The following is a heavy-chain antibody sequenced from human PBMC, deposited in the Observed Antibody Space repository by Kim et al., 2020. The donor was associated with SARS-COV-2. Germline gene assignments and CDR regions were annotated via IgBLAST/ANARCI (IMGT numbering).Heavy chain of an antibody. CDR2: IYKGGST. V-gene: IGHV3-53*01. CDR1: GLFHHNRF. J-gene: IGHJ6*02. Sequence: GGSLRLSCAAPGLFHHNRFMDWVSQAPGGGTDWVSVIYKGGSTVYPDFVKGRFTISRDNSKNTVYLEMNNLRAEDTAVYYCASEGLEAVANNYYFYGMDVWGQGTTVTVSS. CDR3: ASEGLEAVANNYYFYGMDV. D-gene: IGHD6-19*01.